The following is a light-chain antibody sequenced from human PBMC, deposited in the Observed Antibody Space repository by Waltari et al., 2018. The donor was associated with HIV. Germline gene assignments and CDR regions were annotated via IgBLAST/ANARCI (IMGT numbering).Light chain of an antibody. V-gene: IGLV1-40*01. CDR2: SDI. Sequence: QSALTQPPSVSGPPGQRVTISCTGNRSNIGAGHFVPWYQHLPGTAPKLLVYSDINRPSGVPDRFSGSKSGTSASLVITGLQAEDEADYYCQSYDSSLRASVFGGGTKLTVL. CDR3: QSYDSSLRASV. J-gene: IGLJ2*01. CDR1: RSNIGAGHF.